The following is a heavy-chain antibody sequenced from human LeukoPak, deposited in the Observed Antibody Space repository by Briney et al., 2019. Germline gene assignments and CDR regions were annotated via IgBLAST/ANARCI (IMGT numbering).Heavy chain of an antibody. CDR1: GFTFSSYW. J-gene: IGHJ6*02. Sequence: PGGSLRLSCAASGFTFSSYWMHWVRQAPGEGLVWVSRIKSDGSVTWYADSVKGRFTISRDNTKNMLYLQMNSLRDEDTAVYFCARDHDAVGTTIDHWGQGTTVTVSS. CDR2: IKSDGSVT. D-gene: IGHD1-14*01. V-gene: IGHV3-74*01. CDR3: ARDHDAVGTTIDH.